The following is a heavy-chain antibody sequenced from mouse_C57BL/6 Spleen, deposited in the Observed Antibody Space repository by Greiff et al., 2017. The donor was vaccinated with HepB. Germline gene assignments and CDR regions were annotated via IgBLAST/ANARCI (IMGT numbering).Heavy chain of an antibody. D-gene: IGHD1-1*01. CDR1: GYSITSGYY. J-gene: IGHJ1*03. V-gene: IGHV3-6*01. CDR2: ISYDGSN. Sequence: DVKLQESGPGLVKPSQSLSLTCSVTGYSITSGYYWNWIRQFPGNKLEWMGYISYDGSNNYNPSLKNRISITRDTSKNQFFLKLNSVTTEDTATYYCARDEEITTVVTRSYWYFDVWGTGTTVTVSS. CDR3: ARDEEITTVVTRSYWYFDV.